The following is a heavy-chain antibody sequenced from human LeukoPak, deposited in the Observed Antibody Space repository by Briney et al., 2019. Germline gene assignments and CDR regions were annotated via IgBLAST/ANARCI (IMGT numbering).Heavy chain of an antibody. D-gene: IGHD3-22*01. CDR2: ISWNSGSI. Sequence: GGSLTLSCAVSGFTFDDYAMHWVRQAPGEGLEWVSCISWNSGSIDYADSVKGRFTISRDNAKNSLYLQLNSLRAEDTALYYCAKDIASGCIPVDGFDIWGQGTMVTVSS. V-gene: IGHV3-9*01. J-gene: IGHJ3*02. CDR3: AKDIASGCIPVDGFDI. CDR1: GFTFDDYA.